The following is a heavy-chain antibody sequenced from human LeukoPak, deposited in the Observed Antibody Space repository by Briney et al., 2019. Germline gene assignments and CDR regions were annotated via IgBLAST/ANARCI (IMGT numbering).Heavy chain of an antibody. CDR1: GGSISSYY. J-gene: IGHJ4*02. CDR2: IYYSGST. V-gene: IGHV4-59*08. Sequence: SETLSLTCTVSGGSISSYYWSWIRQPPGKGLEWIGYIYYSGSTNYNPSLKSRVTISVDTSKNQFSLKLSSVTAADTAVYYFASSITGTTSVYWGQGTLVTVSS. D-gene: IGHD1-20*01. CDR3: ASSITGTTSVY.